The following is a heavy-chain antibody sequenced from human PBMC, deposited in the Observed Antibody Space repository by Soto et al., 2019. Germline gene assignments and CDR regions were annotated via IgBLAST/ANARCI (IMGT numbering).Heavy chain of an antibody. CDR2: IYYTGTT. J-gene: IGHJ3*01. Sequence: PSETLSLTCTVSGSPISDHYWSWFRQAPGQGLEWVGYIYYTGTTTYNPSLKSRVTMSLDTSKSQFSLILRSVTAADTAVYYCANLDMMTGGGVIGPKDEFERWGKGKMVTV. CDR1: GSPISDHY. V-gene: IGHV4-59*08. D-gene: IGHD3-16*01. CDR3: ANLDMMTGGGVIGPKDEFER.